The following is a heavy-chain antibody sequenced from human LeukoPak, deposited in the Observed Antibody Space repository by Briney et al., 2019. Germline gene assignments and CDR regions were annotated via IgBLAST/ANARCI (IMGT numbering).Heavy chain of an antibody. D-gene: IGHD3-10*01. V-gene: IGHV3-30*02. CDR3: AKDTGYYGSGFDY. CDR1: GFSFSSYG. CDR2: IRSDGSNK. J-gene: IGHJ4*02. Sequence: GGSLRLSCAGSGFSFSSYGMHWVRQAPGKGLEWMAFIRSDGSNKYYADSVKGRFTISRDNSKNTLYLQMNSLRAEDTAVYYCAKDTGYYGSGFDYWGQGTLVTVSS.